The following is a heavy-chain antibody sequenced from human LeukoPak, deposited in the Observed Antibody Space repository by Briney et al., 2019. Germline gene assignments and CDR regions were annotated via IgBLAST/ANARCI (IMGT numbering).Heavy chain of an antibody. CDR3: AALLESGS. CDR1: GFTFSS. D-gene: IGHD1-26*01. Sequence: GGSLRLSCAASGFTFSSWVRQAPGKGLEWVSTISGSGGSRSYADSVKGRFTISRDNSKNTLYLQMNSLRAEDTALYYCAALLESGSWGQGTLVTVSS. V-gene: IGHV3-23*01. J-gene: IGHJ5*02. CDR2: ISGSGGSR.